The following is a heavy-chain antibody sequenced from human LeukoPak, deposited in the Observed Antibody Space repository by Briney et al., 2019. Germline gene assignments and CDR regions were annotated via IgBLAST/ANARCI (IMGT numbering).Heavy chain of an antibody. D-gene: IGHD2-2*01. Sequence: ASVKVSCKASGYNFISYGVSWVRQAPGQGLGWMGWVSTYNGNTNYAQNLQYRVTMTTDPATSTAYMELTNLRSGDTAVYYCARSGYCSSSSCYRESDGLDFWGQGTMVTVSS. V-gene: IGHV1-18*01. CDR1: GYNFISYG. CDR3: ARSGYCSSSSCYRESDGLDF. J-gene: IGHJ3*01. CDR2: VSTYNGNT.